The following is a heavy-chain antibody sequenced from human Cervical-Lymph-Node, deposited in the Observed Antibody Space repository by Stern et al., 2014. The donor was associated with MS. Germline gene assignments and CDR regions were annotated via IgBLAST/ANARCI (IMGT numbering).Heavy chain of an antibody. CDR2: ISAYNGNL. D-gene: IGHD1-26*01. V-gene: IGHV1-18*01. CDR3: ARDRGIVGNTTRDY. J-gene: IGHJ4*02. Sequence: VQLVESGVEVKKPGASVKVSCKASGFTFRNYGFSWVRQAPGQGLEWMGWISAYNGNLDFAQKFQGRLTMTTDPSPSTVFMELRNLRSDDPGVYYWARDRGIVGNTTRDYWGQGTLVTVSS. CDR1: GFTFRNYG.